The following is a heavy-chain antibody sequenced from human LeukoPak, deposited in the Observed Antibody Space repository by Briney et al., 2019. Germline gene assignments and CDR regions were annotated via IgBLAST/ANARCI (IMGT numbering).Heavy chain of an antibody. Sequence: PGGSLRLSCAASGFTFSSYAMSWVRQAPGKGLEWVSAISGSGGSTYYADSVKGRFTISRDNSKNTLYLQMNSLRAEDTAVYYCAKDGGYGDEGYSELLYYFDHWGQGTLVTVSS. J-gene: IGHJ4*02. V-gene: IGHV3-23*01. D-gene: IGHD4-17*01. CDR3: AKDGGYGDEGYSELLYYFDH. CDR2: ISGSGGST. CDR1: GFTFSSYA.